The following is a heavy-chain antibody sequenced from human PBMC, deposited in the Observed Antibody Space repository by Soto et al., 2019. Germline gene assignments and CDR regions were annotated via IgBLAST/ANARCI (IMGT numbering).Heavy chain of an antibody. V-gene: IGHV3-21*01. J-gene: IGHJ4*02. Sequence: GGSLRLSCAASGFTFSSYSMNWVRQAPGKGLEWDSSISSSSSYIYYADSVKGRFAISRDNAKNSLYLQMNSLRAEDTAVYYCARDRSSMILVFNNYFECCGQGTQVTVSS. CDR3: ARDRSSMILVFNNYFEC. D-gene: IGHD3-22*01. CDR2: ISSSSSYI. CDR1: GFTFSSYS.